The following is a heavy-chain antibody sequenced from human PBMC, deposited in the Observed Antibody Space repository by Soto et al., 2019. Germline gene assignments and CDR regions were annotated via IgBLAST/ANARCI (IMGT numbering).Heavy chain of an antibody. Sequence: SQTLSLTCAISGDSVSSNSAAWNWTRQSPSRGLEWLGRTYYRSKWYNDYAVSVKSRITINPDTSKNQFSLQLNSVTPEDTAVYYCARGGSTAHYYYYYMDVWGKGTTVTVSS. CDR3: ARGGSTAHYYYYYMDV. J-gene: IGHJ6*03. CDR2: TYYRSKWYN. D-gene: IGHD3-16*01. V-gene: IGHV6-1*01. CDR1: GDSVSSNSAA.